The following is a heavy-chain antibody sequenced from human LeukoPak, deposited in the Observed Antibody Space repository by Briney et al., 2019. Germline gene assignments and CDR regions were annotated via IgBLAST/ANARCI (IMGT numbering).Heavy chain of an antibody. V-gene: IGHV3-7*01. CDR3: ARGGGSSS. Sequence: GGSLRLSCAASGFSFSNFWMSWVRQAPGKGLEWVANIKPDGSATNYVDSVKGRFTISRDNAKNSLDLQMNSLRAEDTAVYYCARGGGSSSWGQGTLVAVSS. D-gene: IGHD6-6*01. CDR1: GFSFSNFW. J-gene: IGHJ5*02. CDR2: IKPDGSAT.